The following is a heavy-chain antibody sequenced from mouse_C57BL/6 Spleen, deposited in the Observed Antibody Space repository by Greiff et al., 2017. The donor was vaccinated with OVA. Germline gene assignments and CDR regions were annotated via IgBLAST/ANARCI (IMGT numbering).Heavy chain of an antibody. CDR1: GYAFSSYW. Sequence: VHLVESGAELVKPGASVKISCKASGYAFSSYWMNWVKQRPGKGLEWIGQIYPGDGDTNYNGKFKGKATLTADKSSSTAYMQLSSLTSEDSAVYCCAREGYYGSSYWFAYWGQGTLVTVSA. CDR2: IYPGDGDT. J-gene: IGHJ3*01. V-gene: IGHV1-80*01. CDR3: AREGYYGSSYWFAY. D-gene: IGHD1-1*01.